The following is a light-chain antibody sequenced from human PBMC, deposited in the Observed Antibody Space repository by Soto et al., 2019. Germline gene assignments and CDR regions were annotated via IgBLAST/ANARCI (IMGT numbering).Light chain of an antibody. Sequence: DIQMTQSPSSLSASVGDRVTITCRTSQSISIYLNWYQQKPGKAPKLLIYAASSLQRGVPLRFSGGGSGTYFTLTISSLQPEDFAIYYCQQSYSTPWTFGQGTKVEIK. CDR3: QQSYSTPWT. CDR2: AAS. CDR1: QSISIY. V-gene: IGKV1-39*01. J-gene: IGKJ1*01.